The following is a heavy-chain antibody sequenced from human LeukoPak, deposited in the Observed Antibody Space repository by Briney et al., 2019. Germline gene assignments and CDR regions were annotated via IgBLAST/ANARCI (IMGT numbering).Heavy chain of an antibody. J-gene: IGHJ5*02. CDR3: ARVRGSSSGWFDP. V-gene: IGHV4-61*01. D-gene: IGHD6-13*01. CDR2: IYYSGST. Sequence: SETLSLTCTVSGGSISSASYYWSWIRQPPGKGLEWIGYIYYSGSTNYNPSLKSRVTISVDTSKNQFSLKLSSVTAADTAVYYCARVRGSSSGWFDPWGQGTLVTVSS. CDR1: GGSISSASYY.